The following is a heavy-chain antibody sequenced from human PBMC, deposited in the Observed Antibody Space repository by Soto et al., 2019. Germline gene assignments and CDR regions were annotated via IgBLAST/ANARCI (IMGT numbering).Heavy chain of an antibody. CDR2: IYYSGST. J-gene: IGHJ4*02. V-gene: IGHV4-39*01. D-gene: IGHD3-16*02. CDR3: ASPRGNDYVWGSYRYRPFDY. Sequence: SETLSLTCTVSGGSISSSSYYWGWIRQPPGKGLEWIGSIYYSGSTYYNPSLKSRVTISVDTSKNQFSLKLSSVTAADTAVYYRASPRGNDYVWGSYRYRPFDYWGQGTLVTVSS. CDR1: GGSISSSSYY.